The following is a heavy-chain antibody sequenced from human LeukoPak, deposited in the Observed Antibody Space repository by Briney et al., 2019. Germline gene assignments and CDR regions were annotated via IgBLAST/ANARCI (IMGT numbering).Heavy chain of an antibody. J-gene: IGHJ4*02. V-gene: IGHV6-1*01. Sequence: SQTLSLTCAISGNSVSSNDAAWNWIRQSPSRGLEWLGRTLYRSKWYYDSAESVKSRITINPDTSKNQFSLQLNSVTPEDTAVYYCARENTLVRGTRNPFDYWGRGTLVTVSS. CDR2: TLYRSKWYY. CDR3: ARENTLVRGTRNPFDY. CDR1: GNSVSSNDAA. D-gene: IGHD3-10*01.